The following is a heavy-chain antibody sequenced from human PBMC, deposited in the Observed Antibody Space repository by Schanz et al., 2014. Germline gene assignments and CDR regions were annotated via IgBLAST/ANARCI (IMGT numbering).Heavy chain of an antibody. Sequence: QVQLVQSGAEVKKPGASVKVSCKASGYTFTSYGISWVRQAPGQGLEWMGWISPYNGNTNYAQKLQGRVTMTADTSTSTAYMDLSSLRSDDTDVYYCTRDQSPDTNSSDVRYFDYWGQGSLVTVSS. V-gene: IGHV1-18*01. CDR3: TRDQSPDTNSSDVRYFDY. CDR1: GYTFTSYG. J-gene: IGHJ4*02. D-gene: IGHD6-6*01. CDR2: ISPYNGNT.